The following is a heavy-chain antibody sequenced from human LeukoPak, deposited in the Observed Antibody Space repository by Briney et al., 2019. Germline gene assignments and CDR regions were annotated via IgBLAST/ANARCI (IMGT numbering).Heavy chain of an antibody. CDR2: LYHSGST. CDR3: ARRRVSTYYYDSSGYVFDY. V-gene: IGHV4-38-2*02. D-gene: IGHD3-22*01. J-gene: IGHJ4*02. CDR1: GYSISTAYS. Sequence: SETLSLTCTVSGYSISTAYSWGRIRQPPGKGLEWIGRLYHSGSTNYNPSLKSRVTISVDKSKNQFSLKLSSVTAADTAVYYCARRRVSTYYYDSSGYVFDYWGQGTLVTVSS.